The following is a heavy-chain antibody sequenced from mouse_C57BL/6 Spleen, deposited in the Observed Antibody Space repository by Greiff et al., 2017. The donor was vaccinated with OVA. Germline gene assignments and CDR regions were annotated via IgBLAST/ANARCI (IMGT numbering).Heavy chain of an antibody. V-gene: IGHV5-4*03. CDR2: ISDGGSYT. CDR1: GFTFSSYA. Sequence: DVMLVESGGGLVKPGGSLKLSCAASGFTFSSYAMSWVRQTPEKRLEWVATISDGGSYTYYPDNVKGRFTISRDNAKNNLYLQMSHLKSEDTAMYYCASSGIWFAYWGQGTLVTVSA. CDR3: ASSGIWFAY. D-gene: IGHD4-1*01. J-gene: IGHJ3*01.